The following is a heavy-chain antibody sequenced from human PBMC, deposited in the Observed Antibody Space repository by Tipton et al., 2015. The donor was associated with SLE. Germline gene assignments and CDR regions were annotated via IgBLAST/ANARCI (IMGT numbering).Heavy chain of an antibody. D-gene: IGHD2-15*01. Sequence: LSLTCTVSGGSISGYYWSWVRQPPGQGLEWIGYIHYRGSTNYNPSLKSRVTISLDTSENQFSLKLSSVTAADTAVYYCARDRYCGAGSCFDWYFDLWGRGTLVTVSS. CDR2: IHYRGST. CDR3: ARDRYCGAGSCFDWYFDL. J-gene: IGHJ2*01. V-gene: IGHV4-59*01. CDR1: GGSISGYY.